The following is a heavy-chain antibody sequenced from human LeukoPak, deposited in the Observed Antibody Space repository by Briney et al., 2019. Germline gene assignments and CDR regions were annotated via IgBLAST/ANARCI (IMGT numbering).Heavy chain of an antibody. CDR3: AKDHSEVGSVMITFGGVIAEYYFDY. CDR1: GFTFSSYA. Sequence: GGSLRLSCAASGFTFSSYAMSWVRQAPGKGLEWVSAISGSGGSTYYADSVKGRFTISRDNSKNTLYLQMNSLRAEDTAVYYCAKDHSEVGSVMITFGGVIAEYYFDYWGQGTLVTVSS. D-gene: IGHD3-16*02. J-gene: IGHJ4*02. V-gene: IGHV3-23*01. CDR2: ISGSGGST.